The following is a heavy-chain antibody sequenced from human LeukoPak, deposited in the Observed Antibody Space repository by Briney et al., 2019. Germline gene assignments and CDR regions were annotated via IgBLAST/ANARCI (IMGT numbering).Heavy chain of an antibody. CDR1: GYTFTSYD. J-gene: IGHJ4*02. CDR3: AXXFLDTSARD. D-gene: IGHD3-22*01. CDR2: INPNSGGT. V-gene: IGHV1-2*02. Sequence: ASVKVSCKASGYTFTSYDINWVRQAPGQGLEWMGWINPNSGGTNYAQKFQDRVTMTSGTSISTGYMELSSLRSDDTAVYYCAXXFLDTSARDWGQGTLVTVSS.